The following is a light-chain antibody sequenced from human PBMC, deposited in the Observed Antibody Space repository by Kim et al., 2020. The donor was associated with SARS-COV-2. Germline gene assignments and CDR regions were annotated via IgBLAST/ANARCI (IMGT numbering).Light chain of an antibody. J-gene: IGLJ1*01. V-gene: IGLV3-1*01. CDR1: KLGDKY. Sequence: SYELTQPPSVSVSPGQTASITYSGDKLGDKYACWYQQKPGQYPVLVIYQDSKRPSGIPERFSGSNSGNTATLTISGTQAMDEADYYCQAWDSSTKVFGTG. CDR2: QDS. CDR3: QAWDSSTKV.